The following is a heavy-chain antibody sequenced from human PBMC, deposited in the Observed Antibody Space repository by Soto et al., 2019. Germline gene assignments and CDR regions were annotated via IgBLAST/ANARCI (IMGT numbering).Heavy chain of an antibody. J-gene: IGHJ6*02. Sequence: ASVKVSCKTSGCTFTNYGIGWVRQAPGQGLEWMGWISTYSGNSNYAQKLQGRVTMTTDTSTSTAYMELRSLRSDDTAVYYCARAGSTPYYAMDVWGQGTTVTVSS. CDR1: GCTFTNYG. CDR3: ARAGSTPYYAMDV. D-gene: IGHD1-26*01. CDR2: ISTYSGNS. V-gene: IGHV1-18*01.